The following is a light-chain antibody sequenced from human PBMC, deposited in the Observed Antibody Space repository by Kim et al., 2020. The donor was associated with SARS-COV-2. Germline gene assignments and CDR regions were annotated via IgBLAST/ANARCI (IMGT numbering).Light chain of an antibody. CDR3: QQSYSTLYT. CDR2: AAS. CDR1: QSISSY. V-gene: IGKV1-39*01. Sequence: DIQMTQSPSSLSASVGDRVTITCRASQSISSYLNWYQQKPGKAHKLLIYAASSLQSGVPSRFSGSGSGTDFTLTISSLQPEDFATYYCQQSYSTLYTFGQGTKLEI. J-gene: IGKJ2*01.